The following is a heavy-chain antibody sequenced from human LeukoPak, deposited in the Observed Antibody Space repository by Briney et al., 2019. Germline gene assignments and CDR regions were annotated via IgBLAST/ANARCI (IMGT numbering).Heavy chain of an antibody. V-gene: IGHV4-59*01. J-gene: IGHJ5*02. CDR3: ARALCTIFGVVTRFDP. Sequence: PSETLSLTCTVSGGSISSYYWSWLRQPPGKGLEWIGYIYYSGSTNYNPSLKSRVTISVDTSKNQFSLKLSSVTAADTAVYYCARALCTIFGVVTRFDPWGQGTLVTVSS. CDR1: GGSISSYY. D-gene: IGHD3-3*01. CDR2: IYYSGST.